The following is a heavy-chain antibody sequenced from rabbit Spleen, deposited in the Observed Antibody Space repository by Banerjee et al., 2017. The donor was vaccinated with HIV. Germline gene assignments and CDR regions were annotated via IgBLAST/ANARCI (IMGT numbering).Heavy chain of an antibody. CDR1: GIDLISCA. CDR3: ARDAGRGDYIDGVFNL. CDR2: IYPVFGIT. D-gene: IGHD8-1*01. V-gene: IGHV1S47*01. Sequence: QEQLKETGGGLVQPGGSLTLSCKASGIDLISCAMSWVRQAPGKGLEWIGDIYPVFGITNYANWMKGRFTISSDNAQNTVDLQMNSLTAADTATYFCARDAGRGDYIDGVFNLWGQGTLVTVS. J-gene: IGHJ4*01.